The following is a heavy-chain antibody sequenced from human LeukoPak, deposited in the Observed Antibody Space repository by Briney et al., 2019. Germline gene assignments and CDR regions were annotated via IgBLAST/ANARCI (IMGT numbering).Heavy chain of an antibody. CDR2: IYYSGST. CDR3: ARVPKPSLRWELLAFDY. V-gene: IGHV4-59*01. CDR1: GGSISSYY. J-gene: IGHJ4*02. Sequence: PSKTLSLTCTVSGGSISSYYWSWIRQPPGKGLEWIGYIYYSGSTNYNPSLKSRVTISVDTSKNQFSLKLSSVTAADTAVYYCARVPKPSLRWELLAFDYWGQGTLVTVSS. D-gene: IGHD1-26*01.